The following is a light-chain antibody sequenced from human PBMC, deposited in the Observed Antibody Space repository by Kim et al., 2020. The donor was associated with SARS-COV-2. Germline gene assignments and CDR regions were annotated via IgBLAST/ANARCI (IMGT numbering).Light chain of an antibody. J-gene: IGLJ2*01. CDR2: QDA. CDR3: QAWDSSTEV. V-gene: IGLV3-1*01. CDR1: KLGHKY. Sequence: VSPGQTASITCSGDKLGHKYASWYQQKPGQSPVLVIYQDAKRPSGIPERFSGSNSGNTATLTISGTQAMDEADYYCQAWDSSTEVFGGGTQLTVL.